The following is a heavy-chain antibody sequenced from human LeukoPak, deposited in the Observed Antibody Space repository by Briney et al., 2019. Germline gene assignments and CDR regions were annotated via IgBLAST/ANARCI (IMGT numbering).Heavy chain of an antibody. V-gene: IGHV2-5*02. J-gene: IGHJ3*02. CDR3: AHRGPGSYLGFAFDI. D-gene: IGHD3-10*01. Sequence: SGPTLVKPTQTLTLTCTFSGFSLRTSGVGVGWIRQPPGKALEWLPLIYWDDDKRYSPSLKSRLTITKDTSKNQVVLTMTNMDPVDTATYYCAHRGPGSYLGFAFDIWGQGTMVTVSS. CDR1: GFSLRTSGVG. CDR2: IYWDDDK.